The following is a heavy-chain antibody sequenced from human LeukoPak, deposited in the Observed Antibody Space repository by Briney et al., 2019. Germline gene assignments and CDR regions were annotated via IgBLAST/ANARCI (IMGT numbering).Heavy chain of an antibody. Sequence: PSETLSLTCAVYGGSFSGYYWSWIRQPPGKGLEWIGEINHSGSTNYNPSLKSRVTISVDTSKNRFSLKLSSVTAADTAVYYCARERRWGYSYGYFVYFDYWGQGTLVTVSS. CDR3: ARERRWGYSYGYFVYFDY. D-gene: IGHD5-18*01. CDR1: GGSFSGYY. CDR2: INHSGST. J-gene: IGHJ4*02. V-gene: IGHV4-34*01.